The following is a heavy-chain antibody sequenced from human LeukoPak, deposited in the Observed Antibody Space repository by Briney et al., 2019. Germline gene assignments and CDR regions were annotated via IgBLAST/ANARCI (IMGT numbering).Heavy chain of an antibody. Sequence: GASVKVSCKASGGTFSSYAISWVRQAPGQGLEWMGGIIPIFGTANYAQKFQGRVTITADESTSTAYMELSSLRSEDTAVYYCASLYDYGYYFDWGQGTPVTVSS. CDR2: IIPIFGTA. CDR1: GGTFSSYA. CDR3: ASLYDYGYYFD. D-gene: IGHD4-17*01. V-gene: IGHV1-69*13. J-gene: IGHJ4*02.